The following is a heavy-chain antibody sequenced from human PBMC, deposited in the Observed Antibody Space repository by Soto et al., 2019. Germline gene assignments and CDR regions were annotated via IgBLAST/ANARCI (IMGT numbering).Heavy chain of an antibody. CDR1: GFTFSDYD. CDR3: ARDGTRWTGGAH. J-gene: IGHJ4*02. CDR2: LWRDGSKV. D-gene: IGHD3-16*01. Sequence: GGSLRLSCAASGFTFSDYDMHWVRQAPGKRLEWVAVLWRDGSKVYYADSVKGRFTISRDNSKNTLYLEMNSLRVEDTAVYYFARDGTRWTGGAHWGQGSLVTVSS. V-gene: IGHV3-33*01.